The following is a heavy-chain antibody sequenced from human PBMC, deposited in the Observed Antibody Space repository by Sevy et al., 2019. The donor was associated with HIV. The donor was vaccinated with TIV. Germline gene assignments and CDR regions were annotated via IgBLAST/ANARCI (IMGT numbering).Heavy chain of an antibody. CDR3: AKDPDSSGYYPDY. CDR1: GFTFSSSA. V-gene: IGHV3-23*01. Sequence: GGSLRLSCAASGFTFSSSAVSWVRQAPGKGLEWVSATSGSGGATYYEDSVKGRFTISRDNSKNTLYLQMNSLRADDTAVYYCAKDPDSSGYYPDYWGQGTLVTVSS. D-gene: IGHD3-22*01. CDR2: TSGSGGAT. J-gene: IGHJ4*02.